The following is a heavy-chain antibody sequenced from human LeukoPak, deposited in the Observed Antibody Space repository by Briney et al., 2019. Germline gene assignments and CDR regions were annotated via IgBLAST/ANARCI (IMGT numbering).Heavy chain of an antibody. Sequence: GESLQISCKGSGYSFTSYWIGWVRPMPGQGLEWVAIIYPGDSNTRYSPSFEGQVTISADKSINTAYLQWSSLKASDTAMYYCVRHPRYSSGGHYYDSWGQGTLVTVSS. J-gene: IGHJ4*02. CDR1: GYSFTSYW. CDR2: IYPGDSNT. CDR3: VRHPRYSSGGHYYDS. V-gene: IGHV5-51*01. D-gene: IGHD6-19*01.